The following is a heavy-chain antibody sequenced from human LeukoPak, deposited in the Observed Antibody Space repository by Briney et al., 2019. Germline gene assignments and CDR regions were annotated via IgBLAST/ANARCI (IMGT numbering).Heavy chain of an antibody. J-gene: IGHJ3*02. D-gene: IGHD6-13*01. CDR3: ARDLAAAGMPDAFDI. CDR2: IYYSGST. V-gene: IGHV4-39*07. Sequence: PSETLSLTCTVSGGSISSSSYYWGWIRQPPGKGLEWIGSIYYSGSTYYNPSLKSRVTISVDTSKNQFSLKLRSVTAADTAVYYCARDLAAAGMPDAFDIWGQGTMVTVSS. CDR1: GGSISSSSYY.